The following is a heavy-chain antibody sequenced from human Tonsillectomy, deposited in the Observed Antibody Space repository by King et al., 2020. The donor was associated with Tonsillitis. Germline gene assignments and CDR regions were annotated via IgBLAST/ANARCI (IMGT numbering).Heavy chain of an antibody. CDR3: ARRYSSGWGGIFDY. J-gene: IGHJ4*02. V-gene: IGHV4-59*01. CDR1: GDSISSSY. Sequence: VQLQESGPGLVKPSETLSLTCTVSGDSISSSYWSWIRQSPGKGLEWIGYIYYSGDTNYNPSLQSRVTMSVDTSKNQFSLKLSTVTAADTAVYYCARRYSSGWGGIFDYWGQGPLVTVSS. CDR2: IYYSGDT. D-gene: IGHD6-19*01.